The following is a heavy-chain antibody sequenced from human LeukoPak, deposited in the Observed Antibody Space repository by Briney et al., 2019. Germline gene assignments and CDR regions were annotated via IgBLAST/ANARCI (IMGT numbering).Heavy chain of an antibody. CDR2: INSDGSST. J-gene: IGHJ4*02. Sequence: GGSLRLSCAASGFTVSSNYMSWVRQAPGKGLVWVSRINSDGSSTSYADSVKGRFTISRDNARNTLYLQMNSLRAEDTAIYYCARDLRVISFDNWGQGTLVSVSS. D-gene: IGHD2-21*01. CDR3: ARDLRVISFDN. CDR1: GFTVSSNY. V-gene: IGHV3-74*01.